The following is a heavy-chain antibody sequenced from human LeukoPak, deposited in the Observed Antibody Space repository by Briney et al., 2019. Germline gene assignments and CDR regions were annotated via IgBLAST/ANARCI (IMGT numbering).Heavy chain of an antibody. CDR2: ITSSGSTI. D-gene: IGHD5-12*01. J-gene: IGHJ3*02. CDR3: ARGARYSGYDHDAFDI. CDR1: GFTLSDYY. Sequence: PGGSLRLSCAASGFTLSDYYMGWIRQAPGKGLEWVSYITSSGSTIYYADSVKGRFTISRDNAKNSLYQQMNSLRAEDTAVYYCARGARYSGYDHDAFDIWGQGTMVTVSS. V-gene: IGHV3-11*01.